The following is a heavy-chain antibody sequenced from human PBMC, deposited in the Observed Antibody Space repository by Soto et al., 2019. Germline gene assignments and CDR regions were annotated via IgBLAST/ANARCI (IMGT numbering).Heavy chain of an antibody. CDR2: IIPILGIA. V-gene: IGHV1-69*02. CDR3: AGELRGADAFDI. D-gene: IGHD1-26*01. Sequence: SVKVSCKASGRTYSSYTISWVRQAPGQGLEWMGRIIPILGIANYAQKFQGRVTITADESTSTAYMELSSLGSEDTAVYYCAGELRGADAFDIWGQGTMVTVSS. J-gene: IGHJ3*02. CDR1: GRTYSSYT.